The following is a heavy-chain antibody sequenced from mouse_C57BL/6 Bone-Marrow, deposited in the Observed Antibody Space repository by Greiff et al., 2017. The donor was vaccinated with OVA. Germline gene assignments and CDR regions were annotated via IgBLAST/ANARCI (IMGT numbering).Heavy chain of an antibody. J-gene: IGHJ3*01. CDR3: ARNDYYGSSPY. Sequence: LQESGPELVKPGASVKISCKASGYAFSSSWMNWVKQRPGKGLEWIGRIYPGDGDTNYNGKFKGKATLTADKSSSTAYMQLSSLTSEDSAVYFCARNDYYGSSPYWGQGTLVTVSA. V-gene: IGHV1-82*01. D-gene: IGHD1-1*01. CDR2: IYPGDGDT. CDR1: GYAFSSSW.